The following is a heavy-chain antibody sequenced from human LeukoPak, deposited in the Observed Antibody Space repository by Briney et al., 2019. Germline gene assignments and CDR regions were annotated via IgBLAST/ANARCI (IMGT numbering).Heavy chain of an antibody. CDR3: AADLPNYYDRRYFQH. CDR1: GFTFRTSG. J-gene: IGHJ1*01. Sequence: VASVKVPCKASGFTFRTSGMQWVRQARGQRLEWIGWIVVGSGDIDYAQKFQERVTITRDMSTSTAYMELSSLRSEDTAVYYCAADLPNYYDRRYFQHWGQGTLVTVSS. V-gene: IGHV1-58*02. CDR2: IVVGSGDI. D-gene: IGHD3-22*01.